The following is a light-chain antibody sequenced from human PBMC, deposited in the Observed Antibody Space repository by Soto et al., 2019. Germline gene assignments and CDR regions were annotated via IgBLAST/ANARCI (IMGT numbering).Light chain of an antibody. J-gene: IGLJ1*01. Sequence: QSVLTQPPSVSEAPRQRVTISCSGSSSNIGDNAVNWYQQLPGKAPKLLIYSDDLLPSGVSDRFSGSKSGTSASLAISGLRSEDEADYYCAAWDDSLNAYVFGTGTKVTVL. CDR3: AAWDDSLNAYV. V-gene: IGLV1-36*01. CDR1: SSNIGDNA. CDR2: SDD.